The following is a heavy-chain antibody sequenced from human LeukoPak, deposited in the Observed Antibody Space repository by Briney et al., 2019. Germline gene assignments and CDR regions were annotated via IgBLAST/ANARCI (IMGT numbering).Heavy chain of an antibody. CDR2: LYDSGDT. Sequence: GGSLRLSCAASGFSVSTSYMSWVRQAPGKGLEYVSVLYDSGDTYYAESVKGRFTISRDNSKNTVYLQMNSLRVEDTAVYYCARAAYDSGSYTANHDFWGQGTLVTVSS. D-gene: IGHD3-22*01. CDR3: ARAAYDSGSYTANHDF. CDR1: GFSVSTSY. V-gene: IGHV3-53*01. J-gene: IGHJ4*02.